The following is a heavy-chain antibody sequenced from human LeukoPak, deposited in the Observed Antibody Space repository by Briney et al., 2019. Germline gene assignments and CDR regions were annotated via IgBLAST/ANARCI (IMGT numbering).Heavy chain of an antibody. D-gene: IGHD1-1*01. Sequence: GGSLRLSCAASGYTFSNFWMNWVRQAPGKGLEWVSSITSSSSYIYYADSVKGRFTISRDNAKSSLYLQMNSLRAEDTAVYYCARHGLSTNDVWGQGTLVTVSS. CDR1: GYTFSNFW. J-gene: IGHJ4*02. V-gene: IGHV3-21*01. CDR3: ARHGLSTNDV. CDR2: ITSSSSYI.